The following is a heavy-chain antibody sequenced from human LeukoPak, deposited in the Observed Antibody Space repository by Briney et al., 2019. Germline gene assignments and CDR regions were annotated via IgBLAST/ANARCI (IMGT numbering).Heavy chain of an antibody. V-gene: IGHV4-30-4*08. D-gene: IGHD3-10*01. J-gene: IGHJ5*02. CDR3: ASARSGSPLNWFDP. CDR1: GGSISSGDYY. CDR2: IYYSGST. Sequence: SETLSLTCTVSGGSISSGDYYWSWIRQPRGKGLEWIGYIYYSGSTYYNPSLKSRVTLSVDTSKNQFSLKLSSVTAADTAVYYCASARSGSPLNWFDPWGQGTLVTVSS.